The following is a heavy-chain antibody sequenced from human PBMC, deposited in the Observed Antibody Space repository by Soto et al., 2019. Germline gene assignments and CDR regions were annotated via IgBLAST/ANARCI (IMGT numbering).Heavy chain of an antibody. CDR1: GFTFSSYG. CDR2: IWYDGSNK. Sequence: GGSLRLSCAASGFTFSSYGMHWVRQAPGKGLEWVAVIWYDGSNKYYADSVKGRFTISRDNSKNTLYLQMNSLRAEDTAVYYCARDLLRPLYYYYYGMDVWGQGTTVTVSS. V-gene: IGHV3-33*01. J-gene: IGHJ6*02. D-gene: IGHD1-26*01. CDR3: ARDLLRPLYYYYYGMDV.